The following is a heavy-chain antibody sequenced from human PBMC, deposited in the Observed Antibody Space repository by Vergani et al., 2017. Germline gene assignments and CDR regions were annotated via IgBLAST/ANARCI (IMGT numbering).Heavy chain of an antibody. V-gene: IGHV1-69*01. CDR2: IIPIFGTA. Sequence: QVQLVQSGAEVKKPGSSVKVSCKASGGTFSSYAISWVRQAPGQGLEWMGGIIPIFGTANYAQKFQGRVTITAEESTSTAYMELSSLRSEDTAVYYCATERVDNGGKPPGHDALDAWGQGTMVTVS. D-gene: IGHD1-1*01. J-gene: IGHJ3*01. CDR3: ATERVDNGGKPPGHDALDA. CDR1: GGTFSSYA.